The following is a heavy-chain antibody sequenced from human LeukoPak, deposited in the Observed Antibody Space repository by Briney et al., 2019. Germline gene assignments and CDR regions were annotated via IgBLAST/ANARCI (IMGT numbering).Heavy chain of an antibody. Sequence: PSETLSLTCAVYGGSFSGYYWSWIRQPPGKGLEWIGKINHSGSTNYNPSLKSRVTISVDTSKNQFSLKLSSVTAADTAVYYCAREHQSYYFDYWGQGTLVTVSS. CDR2: INHSGST. V-gene: IGHV4-34*01. J-gene: IGHJ4*02. D-gene: IGHD3/OR15-3a*01. CDR3: AREHQSYYFDY. CDR1: GGSFSGYY.